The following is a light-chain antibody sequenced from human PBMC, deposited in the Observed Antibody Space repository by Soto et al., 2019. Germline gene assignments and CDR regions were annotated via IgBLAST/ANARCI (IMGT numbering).Light chain of an antibody. V-gene: IGLV2-14*03. CDR2: DVT. Sequence: ALTQPASVSGSPGQSITISCTGTSTDVGSYNFVSWYQQHPGNAPKLVIFDVTNRPSEVSDRFSGSKSGNTASLTISGLQFEDEADYYCSSYRGSSTPVFGGGTKVTVL. CDR1: STDVGSYNF. J-gene: IGLJ2*01. CDR3: SSYRGSSTPV.